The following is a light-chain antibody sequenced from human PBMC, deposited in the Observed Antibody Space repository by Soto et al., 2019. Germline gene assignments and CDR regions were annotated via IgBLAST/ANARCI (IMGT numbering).Light chain of an antibody. V-gene: IGKV3-15*01. CDR3: QQYNKWPPYT. J-gene: IGKJ2*01. CDR2: GAS. Sequence: EIVMTQXPANLSVSPGERATLSCRASQSVSSNLAWYQQKPGQGPRLLIYGASTRATGIPARFSGSGSGTEFTLTISSLQSEDFAVYYCQQYNKWPPYTFGQGTKVEIK. CDR1: QSVSSN.